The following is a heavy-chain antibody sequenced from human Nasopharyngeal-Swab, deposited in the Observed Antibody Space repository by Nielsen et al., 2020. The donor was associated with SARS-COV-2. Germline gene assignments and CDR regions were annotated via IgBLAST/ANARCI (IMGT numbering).Heavy chain of an antibody. V-gene: IGHV4-59*01. CDR3: ARGLPGPYYCFWGGYYHNHYYYGMDV. Sequence: SETLSLTCTVSGGPISSYYWSWIRQPPGKGLEWIGYIYYSGSTNSNPSLKSRVTISVDTSKNQFYLKLSSVTAADTAVYYCARGLPGPYYCFWGGYYHNHYYYGMDVWGQGTTVTVSS. J-gene: IGHJ6*02. CDR2: IYYSGST. D-gene: IGHD3-3*01. CDR1: GGPISSYY.